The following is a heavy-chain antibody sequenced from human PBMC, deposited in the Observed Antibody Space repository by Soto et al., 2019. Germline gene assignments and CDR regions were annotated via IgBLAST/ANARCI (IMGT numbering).Heavy chain of an antibody. D-gene: IGHD6-19*01. CDR3: AREEGISDWHAFDY. CDR1: GYTFTDYG. V-gene: IGHV1-18*04. CDR2: ISTYNGNT. Sequence: QVQLVQSGAEVKKPGASVKVSCKASGYTFTDYGISWVRQAPGQGLEWMGWISTYNGNTIYAQKIQGRVTMTTDTSTSTVYVGLRSLSSDDTAVYYCAREEGISDWHAFDYWGQGTLVTVSS. J-gene: IGHJ4*02.